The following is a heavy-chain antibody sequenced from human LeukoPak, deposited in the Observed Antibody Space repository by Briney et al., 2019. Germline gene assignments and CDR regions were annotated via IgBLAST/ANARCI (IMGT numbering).Heavy chain of an antibody. D-gene: IGHD6-19*01. J-gene: IGHJ5*02. Sequence: ASVTVSCKASGYTFTGYYMHWVRQAPGQGLEWMGWINPNSGGTNYAQKFQGRVTMTRDTSISTAYMELSRLRSDDTAVYYCARGTYSSGWYPNWFDPWGQGTLVTVSS. CDR1: GYTFTGYY. CDR2: INPNSGGT. CDR3: ARGTYSSGWYPNWFDP. V-gene: IGHV1-2*02.